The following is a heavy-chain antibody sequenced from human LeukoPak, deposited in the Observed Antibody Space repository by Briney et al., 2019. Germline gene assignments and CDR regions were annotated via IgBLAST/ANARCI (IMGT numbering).Heavy chain of an antibody. Sequence: GGSLRLSCAASGFTFDDYAMHWVRQTPGKGLEWVSLISWDGGSTYYADSVKGRFTISRDNSKNFLYLQMNSLRAEDTALYYCAKDVAAGPSYFDYWGQGTLVTVSS. CDR3: AKDVAAGPSYFDY. D-gene: IGHD6-13*01. CDR2: ISWDGGST. CDR1: GFTFDDYA. J-gene: IGHJ4*02. V-gene: IGHV3-43D*03.